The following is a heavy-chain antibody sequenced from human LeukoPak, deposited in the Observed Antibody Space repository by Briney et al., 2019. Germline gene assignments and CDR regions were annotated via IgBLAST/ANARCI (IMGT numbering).Heavy chain of an antibody. CDR2: IRGKADNYAT. Sequence: GGSLRLSCAASGFTFSGSPILWVRQASGKGLEWVGRIRGKADNYATAYAASVQGRCTISRDDSQNTAYLQLNSLKTEDTAVYYCTQNNYWGQGALVTVSS. CDR3: TQNNY. J-gene: IGHJ4*02. V-gene: IGHV3-73*01. CDR1: GFTFSGSP.